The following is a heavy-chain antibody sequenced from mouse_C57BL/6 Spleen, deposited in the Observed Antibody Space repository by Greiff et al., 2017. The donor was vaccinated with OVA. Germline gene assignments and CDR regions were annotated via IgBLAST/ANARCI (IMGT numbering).Heavy chain of an antibody. V-gene: IGHV14-4*01. J-gene: IGHJ1*03. Sequence: VQLKESGAELVRPGASVKLSCTASGFNIKDDYMHWEKQRPEQGLEWIGWIDPENGDTEYASKFQGKATITADTSSNTAYLQLSSLTSEDTAVYYGTTTGGSSNYWYFEVWGTGTTVTVSS. CDR3: TTTGGSSNYWYFEV. D-gene: IGHD1-1*01. CDR2: IDPENGDT. CDR1: GFNIKDDY.